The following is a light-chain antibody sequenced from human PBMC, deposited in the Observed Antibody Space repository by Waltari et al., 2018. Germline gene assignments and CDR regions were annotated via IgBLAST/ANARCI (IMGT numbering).Light chain of an antibody. CDR3: QVWDSSSDPSYV. CDR2: YDS. CDR1: NIGSKR. V-gene: IGLV3-21*04. J-gene: IGLJ1*01. Sequence: SYMLTQPPSVSVAPGKTARITCGGNNIGSKRVHWYQQKPGQAPVLVIYYDSDRPSGIPERFSGSNSGNTATLTISRVEAGDEADYYCQVWDSSSDPSYVFGTGTKVTVL.